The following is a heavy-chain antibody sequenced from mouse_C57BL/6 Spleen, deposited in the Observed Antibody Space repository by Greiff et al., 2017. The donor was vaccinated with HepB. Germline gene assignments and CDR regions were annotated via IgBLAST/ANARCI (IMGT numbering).Heavy chain of an antibody. J-gene: IGHJ2*01. V-gene: IGHV5-17*01. CDR2: ISSGSSTI. Sequence: EVKLMESGGGLVKPGGSLKLSCAASGFTFSDYGMHWVRQAPEKGLEWVAYISSGSSTIYYADTVKGRFTISRDNAKNTLFLQMTSLRSEDTAMYYCARENYGNYGDYWGQGTTLTVSS. CDR3: ARENYGNYGDY. D-gene: IGHD2-1*01. CDR1: GFTFSDYG.